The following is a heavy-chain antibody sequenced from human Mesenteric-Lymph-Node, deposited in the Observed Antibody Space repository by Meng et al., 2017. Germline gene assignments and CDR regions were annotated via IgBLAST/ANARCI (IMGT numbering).Heavy chain of an antibody. CDR1: GFTFSSYW. Sequence: GESLKISCAASGFTFSSYWMSWVRQAPGKGLEWVANIKQDGSEKYYVDSVKGRFTISRDNAKNSLYLQMNSLRAEDTAVYYCARDHLDLGEFDYWGQGTLVTVSS. V-gene: IGHV3-7*01. CDR2: IKQDGSEK. D-gene: IGHD3/OR15-3a*01. CDR3: ARDHLDLGEFDY. J-gene: IGHJ4*02.